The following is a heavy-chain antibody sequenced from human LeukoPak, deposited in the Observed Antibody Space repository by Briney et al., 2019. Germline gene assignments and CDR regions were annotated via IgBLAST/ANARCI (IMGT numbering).Heavy chain of an antibody. CDR3: AKVPQPPTYYYDSSGYPDY. CDR2: ISGSGGST. D-gene: IGHD3-22*01. V-gene: IGHV3-23*01. Sequence: GGSLRLSCAASGFTFSSYAISWVRQAPGKGLEWVSAISGSGGSTYYADSVKGRFTISRDNSKNTLYLQMNSLRAEDTAVYYCAKVPQPPTYYYDSSGYPDYWGQGTLVTVSS. J-gene: IGHJ4*02. CDR1: GFTFSSYA.